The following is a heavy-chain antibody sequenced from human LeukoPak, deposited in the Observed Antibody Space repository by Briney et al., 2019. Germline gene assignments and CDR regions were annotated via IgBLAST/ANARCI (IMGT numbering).Heavy chain of an antibody. V-gene: IGHV3-21*01. J-gene: IGHJ4*02. Sequence: NWVRQSPGKGLKWVSSISSSSSYIYYADSVKGRFTISRDNAKNSLYLQMNSLRAEDTAVYYCARDFDYYDSSGYYTNYWGQGTLVTVSS. CDR2: ISSSSSYI. D-gene: IGHD3-22*01. CDR3: ARDFDYYDSSGYYTNY.